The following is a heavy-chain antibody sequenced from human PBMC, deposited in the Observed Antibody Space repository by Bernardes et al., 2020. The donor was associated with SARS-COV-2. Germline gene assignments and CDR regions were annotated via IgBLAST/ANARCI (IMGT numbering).Heavy chain of an antibody. Sequence: GGSLRLSCAASGFTFRDYTMHWVRQAPGKGLEWVAVIWHDGSREYYVDSVKVRFAISRDNSNNTLYLQMNNLRVEDTALYRCATEDGEWLESWGQGTLVTVSS. D-gene: IGHD4-17*01. CDR2: IWHDGSRE. V-gene: IGHV3-33*01. J-gene: IGHJ5*01. CDR1: GFTFRDYT. CDR3: ATEDGEWLES.